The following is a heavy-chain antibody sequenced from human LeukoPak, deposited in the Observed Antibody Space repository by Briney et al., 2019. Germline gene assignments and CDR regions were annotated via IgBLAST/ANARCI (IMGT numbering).Heavy chain of an antibody. CDR1: GGSISSYY. D-gene: IGHD2-2*03. Sequence: PSETLSLTCTVSGGSISSYYWSWIRQPPGKGLEWIGYIYYSGTTYYNPSLKSRFTISLDTSKNQFSLSLSSVTAADTAVYYCARDRSGYGLFDYWGQGTLVTVSS. CDR3: ARDRSGYGLFDY. CDR2: IYYSGTT. V-gene: IGHV4-59*12. J-gene: IGHJ4*02.